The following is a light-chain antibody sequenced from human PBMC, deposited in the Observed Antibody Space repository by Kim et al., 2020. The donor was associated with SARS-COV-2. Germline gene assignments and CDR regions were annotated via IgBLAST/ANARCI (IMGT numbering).Light chain of an antibody. CDR1: QSVTSS. Sequence: EIVMTQSPGPLSVSPGERVTLSCGASQSVTSSLAWYQQKAGQAPRLLIYGASIRATGIPARFSGSGSGTEFTLTISSLQSEDFAVYYCQHYNNWPPSYTFGQGTKLEI. J-gene: IGKJ2*01. CDR3: QHYNNWPPSYT. CDR2: GAS. V-gene: IGKV3D-15*01.